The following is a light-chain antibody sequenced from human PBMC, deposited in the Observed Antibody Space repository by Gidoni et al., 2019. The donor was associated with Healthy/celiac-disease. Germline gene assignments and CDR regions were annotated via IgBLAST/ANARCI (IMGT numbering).Light chain of an antibody. CDR2: GAS. CDR1: QSVSSSY. V-gene: IGKV3-20*01. J-gene: IGKJ5*01. CDR3: QQYGSPIT. Sequence: EIVLTQSPGTLSLSPGERATLSCRASQSVSSSYLAWYQQKPGQAPRLLIYGASSRAPAIPDRFSGSGSGTDFTLTISRLEPEDFAVYYCQQYGSPITFGQGTRLEIK.